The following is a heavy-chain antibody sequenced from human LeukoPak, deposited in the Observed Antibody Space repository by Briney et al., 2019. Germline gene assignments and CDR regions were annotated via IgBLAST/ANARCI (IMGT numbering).Heavy chain of an antibody. CDR2: IYYSGST. V-gene: IGHV4-59*12. Sequence: SETLSLTCTVSGGSISSYYWSWIRQPPGKGLEWIGYIYYSGSTNYNPSLKSRVTISVDTSKNQFSLKLSSVTAADTAVYYCARGWITMVRGVGYWGQGTLVTLSS. CDR3: ARGWITMVRGVGY. D-gene: IGHD3-10*01. CDR1: GGSISSYY. J-gene: IGHJ4*02.